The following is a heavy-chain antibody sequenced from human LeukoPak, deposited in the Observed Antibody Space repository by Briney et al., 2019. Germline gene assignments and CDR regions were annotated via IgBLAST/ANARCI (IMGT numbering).Heavy chain of an antibody. D-gene: IGHD7-27*01. CDR2: ISGSGGST. V-gene: IGHV3-23*01. Sequence: GGSLRLSCAASGFTFSSYAMSWVRQAPGKGLEWVSAISGSGGSTYYADSVKGRFTISRDNSKNTLYLQMNSLRAEDTAVYYCANLLPTTANWGSPSGYWGQGTLVTVSS. CDR3: ANLLPTTANWGSPSGY. J-gene: IGHJ4*02. CDR1: GFTFSSYA.